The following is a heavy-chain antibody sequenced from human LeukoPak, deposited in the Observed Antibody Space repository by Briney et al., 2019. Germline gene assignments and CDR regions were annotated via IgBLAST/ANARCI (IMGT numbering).Heavy chain of an antibody. Sequence: SQTLSLTCAVSGGSISSGGYSWSWIRQPPGKGLEWIGYINYSGSTNYNPSLKSRVTISLDTSKNQFSLKLSSVTAADTAIYYCARGDMLTGYYSPSYHYGMDVWGQGTTVTVSS. J-gene: IGHJ6*02. CDR2: INYSGST. CDR1: GGSISSGGYS. V-gene: IGHV4-30-4*07. D-gene: IGHD3-9*01. CDR3: ARGDMLTGYYSPSYHYGMDV.